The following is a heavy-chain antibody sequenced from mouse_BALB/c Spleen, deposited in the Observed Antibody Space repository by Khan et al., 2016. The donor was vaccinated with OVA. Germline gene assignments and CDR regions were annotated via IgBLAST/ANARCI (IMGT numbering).Heavy chain of an antibody. CDR1: GYTFTDYY. V-gene: IGHV1-77*01. J-gene: IGHJ3*01. CDR2: ISPGSGDT. CDR3: ARRKYCGYTFAY. D-gene: IGHD1-2*01. Sequence: VQLQESGAELARPGASVKLSCKASGYTFTDYYINWVKQRTGQGLEWIGEISPGSGDTYYNERFKGKATLTADKSSSTAYMRLSSLTSEASAVYFCARRKYCGYTFAYGGQGTLVTVSA.